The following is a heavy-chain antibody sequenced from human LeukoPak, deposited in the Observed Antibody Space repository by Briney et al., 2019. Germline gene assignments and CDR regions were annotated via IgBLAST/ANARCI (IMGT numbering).Heavy chain of an antibody. J-gene: IGHJ6*02. CDR2: IHSSGSI. CDR3: ARGTFKDGLDV. D-gene: IGHD2/OR15-2a*01. Sequence: SETLTLTCTVSGGSIGIFYWSWIRQPGGKGLDWIGRIHSSGSINHNPSLMSRVTLSVDTSKNQFSLKLTSVAAADTAVYYCARGTFKDGLDVWGQGTTVTVSS. CDR1: GGSIGIFY. V-gene: IGHV4-4*07.